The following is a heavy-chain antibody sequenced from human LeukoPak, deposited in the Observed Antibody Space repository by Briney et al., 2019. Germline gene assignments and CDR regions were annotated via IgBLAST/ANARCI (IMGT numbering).Heavy chain of an antibody. J-gene: IGHJ6*03. D-gene: IGHD3-10*01. V-gene: IGHV4-34*01. CDR1: GGSFSGYY. Sequence: PSETLSLTCAVYGGSFSGYYWSWIRQPPGKGLEWIGEMNHSGSTNYNPSLKSRVTISVDTSKNQFSPKLSSVTAADTAVYYCARRLGRKFGERFYSYHYMDVWGKGTTVTISS. CDR2: MNHSGST. CDR3: ARRLGRKFGERFYSYHYMDV.